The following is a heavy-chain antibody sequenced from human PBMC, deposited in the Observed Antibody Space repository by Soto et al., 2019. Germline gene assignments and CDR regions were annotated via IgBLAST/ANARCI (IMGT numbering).Heavy chain of an antibody. V-gene: IGHV1-2*02. CDR1: GYTFTGYY. CDR3: AKGGAIVAAGTRVYLYNAMDV. J-gene: IGHJ6*02. Sequence: ASVKVSCKASGYTFTGYYVHWVRQAPGQGLEWMGWINPNSGDTYLAQRFQGRVTMNRDTSIGTAYMELRGLTSDDTAEYYCAKGGAIVAAGTRVYLYNAMDVWGQGTTVTDSS. D-gene: IGHD1-26*01. CDR2: INPNSGDT.